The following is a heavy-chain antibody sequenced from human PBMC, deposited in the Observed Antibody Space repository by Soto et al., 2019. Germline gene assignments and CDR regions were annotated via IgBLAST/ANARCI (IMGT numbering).Heavy chain of an antibody. J-gene: IGHJ3*02. V-gene: IGHV1-69*06. CDR2: IIPTFGTA. CDR1: GGTFSSSA. D-gene: IGHD6-19*01. CDR3: ARFETAGHRGFDI. Sequence: QVQLVQSGAEMREPGSSVKVSCKASGGTFSSSAINWLRQAPGQGPEGMGGIIPTFGTANYIEKFRGRVTITADTYTSTAYMEVSSLTSEDRAMYFCARFETAGHRGFDICGQGTMVTVSS.